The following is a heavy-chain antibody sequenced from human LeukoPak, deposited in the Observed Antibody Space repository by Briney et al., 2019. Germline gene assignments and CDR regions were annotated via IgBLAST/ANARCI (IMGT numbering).Heavy chain of an antibody. V-gene: IGHV3-9*01. CDR3: AKLSVCYYGMDV. J-gene: IGHJ6*02. Sequence: QPGGSLRLSCAASGFTFDDYAMHWVRQAPGKGLEWVSGISWNSGSIGYADSVKGRFTISRDNAKNSLYLQMNSLRAEDTALYYCAKLSVCYYGMDVWGQGTTVTVSS. CDR2: ISWNSGSI. CDR1: GFTFDDYA.